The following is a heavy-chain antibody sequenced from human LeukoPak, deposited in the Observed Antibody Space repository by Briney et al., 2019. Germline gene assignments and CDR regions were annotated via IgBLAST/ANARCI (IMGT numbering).Heavy chain of an antibody. J-gene: IGHJ4*02. CDR1: GFTVSSNY. CDR3: ARAYYYDSSGYLPEYYFDY. V-gene: IGHV3-66*01. CDR2: IYSGGST. D-gene: IGHD3-22*01. Sequence: GGSLRLSCAASGFTVSSNYMIWVRQAPGKGLEWVSVIYSGGSTYYADSVKGRFTISRDNSKNTLYLQMNSLRAEDTAVYYCARAYYYDSSGYLPEYYFDYWGQGTLVTVSS.